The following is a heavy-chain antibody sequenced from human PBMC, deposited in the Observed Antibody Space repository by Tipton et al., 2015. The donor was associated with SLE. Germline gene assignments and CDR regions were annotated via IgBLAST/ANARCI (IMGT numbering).Heavy chain of an antibody. V-gene: IGHV3-23*01. CDR1: GFTFSSYA. Sequence: SLRLSCAASGFTFSSYAMSWVRQAPGKGLEWVSGIRGSGGTTYYADSVKGRFTISRDNAKDTLYLQMNSLRAEDTAVYYCARIHYYGSGSRDYWGQGTLVTVSS. CDR2: IRGSGGTT. CDR3: ARIHYYGSGSRDY. J-gene: IGHJ4*02. D-gene: IGHD3-10*01.